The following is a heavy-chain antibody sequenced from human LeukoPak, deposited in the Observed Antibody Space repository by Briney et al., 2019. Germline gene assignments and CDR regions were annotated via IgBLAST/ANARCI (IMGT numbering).Heavy chain of an antibody. D-gene: IGHD2-21*01. CDR1: GGSISSSNW. CDR3: ARYLVNWYFDL. V-gene: IGHV4-4*02. J-gene: IGHJ2*01. Sequence: PSETLSLTCAVSGGSISSSNWWTWVRQPPGKGLEWIGEIYHSGSTNYNPSLESRVTISVDKSKNQFSLKLSSVTAADTAVYYCARYLVNWYFDLWGRGTLVTVSS. CDR2: IYHSGST.